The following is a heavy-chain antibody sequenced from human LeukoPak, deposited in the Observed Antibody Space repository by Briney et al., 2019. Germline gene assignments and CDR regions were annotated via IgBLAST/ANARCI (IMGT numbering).Heavy chain of an antibody. CDR2: IYYSGST. CDR1: GGPISSGGYY. Sequence: PSQTLSLTCTVSGGPISSGGYYWSWIRQHPGKGLEWIGYIYYSGSTYYNPSLKSRVTISVDTSKNQFSLKLSSVTAADTAVYYCATLQGVLGYCSGGSCYSVGISNWFDPWGQGTLVTVSS. J-gene: IGHJ5*02. V-gene: IGHV4-31*03. CDR3: ATLQGVLGYCSGGSCYSVGISNWFDP. D-gene: IGHD2-15*01.